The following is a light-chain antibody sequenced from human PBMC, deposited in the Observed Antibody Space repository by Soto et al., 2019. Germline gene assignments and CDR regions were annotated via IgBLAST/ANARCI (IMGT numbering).Light chain of an antibody. V-gene: IGKV1-27*01. CDR3: QEYKSAPIT. Sequence: DIPMTQSPSSLSASVGDRVTITCRASQGISNYLAWYQQKPGKVPKLLIYAASTLQSGVPSRFSGSGSGTDFTLTINSLQPEDVATYFCQEYKSAPITFGQGTRLEI. CDR1: QGISNY. CDR2: AAS. J-gene: IGKJ5*01.